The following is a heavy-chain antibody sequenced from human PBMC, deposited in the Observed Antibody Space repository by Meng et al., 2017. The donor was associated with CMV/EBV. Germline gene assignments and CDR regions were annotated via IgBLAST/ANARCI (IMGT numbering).Heavy chain of an antibody. V-gene: IGHV4-38-2*02. CDR1: GYSISSGYY. CDR2: IYHSGST. CDR3: AIGSRWFDP. J-gene: IGHJ5*02. Sequence: SETLSLTCTVSGYSISSGYYWGWIRQPPGKGLEWIGSIYHSGSTYYNPSLKSRVTISVDTSKNQFSLKLSAVTAADTAVYYCAIGSRWFDPWGQGTLVTVSS.